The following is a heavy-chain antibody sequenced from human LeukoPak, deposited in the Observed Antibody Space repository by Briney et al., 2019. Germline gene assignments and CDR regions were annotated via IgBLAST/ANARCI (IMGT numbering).Heavy chain of an antibody. V-gene: IGHV1-18*01. CDR1: GFIFTKYG. CDR3: ARLYSRNTLDY. J-gene: IGHJ4*02. Sequence: ASVKVSCKASGFIFTKYGISWVRQAPGQGLEWMGWITAYNGNTKYAQKFQGRVTMTTDTSTSTAYMDLRILRSDDTAVYYCARLYSRNTLDYWGQGTLVTVSS. D-gene: IGHD2-15*01. CDR2: ITAYNGNT.